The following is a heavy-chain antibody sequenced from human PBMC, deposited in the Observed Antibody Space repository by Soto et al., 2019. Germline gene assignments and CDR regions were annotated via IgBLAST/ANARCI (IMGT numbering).Heavy chain of an antibody. CDR1: GYTLQDYT. CDR2: ITWDGGST. Sequence: EVQLVESGGVVVQPGGSLRLSCAASGYTLQDYTMHWVRQAPGKGLEWVSLITWDGGSTYYADSVKGRFTISRDNSKNSLYLHMNSLRTEDTALYYCAKLSHDYGAYHQYGMDVWGQGTTVTVSS. J-gene: IGHJ6*02. V-gene: IGHV3-43*01. D-gene: IGHD4-17*01. CDR3: AKLSHDYGAYHQYGMDV.